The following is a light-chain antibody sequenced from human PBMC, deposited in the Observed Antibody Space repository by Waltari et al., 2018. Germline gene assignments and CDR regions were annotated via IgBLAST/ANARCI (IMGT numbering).Light chain of an antibody. CDR1: QTVSDY. CDR3: QQRSNWPSIT. J-gene: IGKJ5*01. Sequence: DIQMTQSPSSLSASVGDRVTITCRASQTVSDYLNWYQKQPGKAPKLLIYAASRLQRGVPSRFSGSGSGTDFTLSISSLQPEDFATYYCQQRSNWPSITFGQGTRLEIK. V-gene: IGKV1-39*01. CDR2: AAS.